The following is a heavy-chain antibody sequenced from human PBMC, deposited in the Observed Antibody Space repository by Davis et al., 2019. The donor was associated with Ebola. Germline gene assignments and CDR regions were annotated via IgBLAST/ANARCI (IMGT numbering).Heavy chain of an antibody. CDR3: ARGRYGSGSYGEGMDV. D-gene: IGHD3-10*01. CDR2: INHSGST. Sequence: ESLKISCAASGFTFSSYSMNWVRQPPGKGLEWIGEINHSGSTNYNPSLKSRVTISVDTSKNQFSLKLSSVTAADTAVYYCARGRYGSGSYGEGMDVWGQGTTVTVSS. J-gene: IGHJ6*02. CDR1: GFTFSSYS. V-gene: IGHV4-34*01.